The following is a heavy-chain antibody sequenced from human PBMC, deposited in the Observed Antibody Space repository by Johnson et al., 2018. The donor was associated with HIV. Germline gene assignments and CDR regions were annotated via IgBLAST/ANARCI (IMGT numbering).Heavy chain of an antibody. J-gene: IGHJ3*01. CDR2: IGTTGDT. CDR3: ARGQGAVAGLGAFDF. Sequence: VQLVESGGGLVQPGGSLRLSCAASGFTFSSYDMHWVRQPTGKGLEWVSAIGTTGDTYYPGSVKGRFTISREIAKNSLYLQMNSLRAGDTAVYYCARGQGAVAGLGAFDFWGQGTMVNVSS. D-gene: IGHD6-19*01. CDR1: GFTFSSYD. V-gene: IGHV3-13*01.